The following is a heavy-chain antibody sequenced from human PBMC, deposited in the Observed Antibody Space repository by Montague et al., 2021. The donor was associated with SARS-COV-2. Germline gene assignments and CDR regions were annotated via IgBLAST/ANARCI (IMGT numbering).Heavy chain of an antibody. CDR2: VSHPGSA. D-gene: IGHD3-9*01. J-gene: IGHJ4*02. CDR3: ARGVYNRVIFVVSPRYYFDY. CDR1: TEAFNGYY. V-gene: IGHV4-34*01. Sequence: SETLSLTCAVYTEAFNGYYWTWIRQPPGKGLEWIGDVSHPGSAKYNPSLKGRVSISGNTWGKQVSLRLTSVTAADTATYYCARGVYNRVIFVVSPRYYFDYWGQGSMVAVSA.